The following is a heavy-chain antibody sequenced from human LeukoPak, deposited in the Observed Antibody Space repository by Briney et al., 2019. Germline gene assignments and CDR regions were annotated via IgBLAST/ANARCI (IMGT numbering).Heavy chain of an antibody. J-gene: IGHJ4*02. CDR3: ARNLYYYDSSGYYYY. D-gene: IGHD3-22*01. V-gene: IGHV3-21*01. CDR2: ISSGSSYI. CDR1: GFTFSSYS. Sequence: GGSLRLSCAASGFTFSSYSMNWVCQAPGKGLEWVSSISSGSSYIYYADSVKGRFTISRDNAKNSLYLEMNSLRAEDTAVYYCARNLYYYDSSGYYYYWGQGTLVNVSS.